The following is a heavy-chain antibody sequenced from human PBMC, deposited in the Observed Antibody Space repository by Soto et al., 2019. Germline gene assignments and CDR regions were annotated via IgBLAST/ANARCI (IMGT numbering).Heavy chain of an antibody. V-gene: IGHV4-34*01. Sequence: SETLSLTCAVYGGSLSGYYWSWIRQPPGKGLEWIGEINHSGSTNYNPSLKSRVTISVDTSKNQFSLKLSSVTAADTAVYYCARGAGRGAARLYYYYGMDVWGQGTTVTVSS. CDR2: INHSGST. J-gene: IGHJ6*02. D-gene: IGHD6-6*01. CDR1: GGSLSGYY. CDR3: ARGAGRGAARLYYYYGMDV.